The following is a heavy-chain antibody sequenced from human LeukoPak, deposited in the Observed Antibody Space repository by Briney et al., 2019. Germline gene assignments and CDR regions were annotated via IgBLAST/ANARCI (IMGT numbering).Heavy chain of an antibody. CDR2: IIPIFGTA. CDR1: GGTFSGYA. Sequence: SVKVSCKASGGTFSGYAISWVRQAPGQGLEWMGRIIPIFGTANYAQKFQGRVTITADKPTSTAYMELSSLRSEDTAVYYCAIPLRVGIVATPGNYYMDVWGKGTTVTVSS. J-gene: IGHJ6*03. V-gene: IGHV1-69*06. D-gene: IGHD5-12*01. CDR3: AIPLRVGIVATPGNYYMDV.